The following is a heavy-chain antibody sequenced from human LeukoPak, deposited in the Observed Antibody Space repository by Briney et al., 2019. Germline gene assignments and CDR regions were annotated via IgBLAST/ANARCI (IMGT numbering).Heavy chain of an antibody. CDR2: ISYDGSNK. J-gene: IGHJ4*02. V-gene: IGHV3-30*18. CDR3: VKDRPPYHPAAPYYFDY. CDR1: GFTFGSYA. Sequence: GGSLILSCAASGFTFGSYAMSWVRQAPGKGLEWVAVISYDGSNKYYADSVKGRFTISRDNSKNTLYLQMNSLRAEDTAVYYCVKDRPPYHPAAPYYFDYWGQGTLVTVSS.